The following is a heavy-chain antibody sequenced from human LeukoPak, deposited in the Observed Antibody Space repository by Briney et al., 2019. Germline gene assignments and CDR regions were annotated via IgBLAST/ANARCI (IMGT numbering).Heavy chain of an antibody. CDR3: ARQVPGPYNYYGMDV. CDR1: GGSISNTNFY. J-gene: IGHJ6*02. Sequence: PSETLSLTCIVSGGSISNTNFYWAWIRQPPGKRLEWIGNIYYAGITSYNPSLKSRVTISVDTSKSQFSLRLTSVTAADTAVYYCARQVPGPYNYYGMDVWGQGTTVTVSS. CDR2: IYYAGIT. V-gene: IGHV4-39*01.